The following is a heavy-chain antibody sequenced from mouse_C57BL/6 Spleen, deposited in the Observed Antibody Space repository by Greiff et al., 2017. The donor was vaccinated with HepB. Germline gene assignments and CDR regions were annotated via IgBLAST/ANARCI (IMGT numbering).Heavy chain of an antibody. V-gene: IGHV1-82*01. Sequence: QVQLQQSGPELVKPGASVKISCKASGYAFSSSWMNWVKQRPGKGLEWIGRIYPGDGDTNYNGKFKGKATLTADKSSSTAYMQLSSLTSEDSAVYFCARGRDYDEAWFAYWGQGTLVTVSA. D-gene: IGHD2-4*01. CDR1: GYAFSSSW. J-gene: IGHJ3*01. CDR3: ARGRDYDEAWFAY. CDR2: IYPGDGDT.